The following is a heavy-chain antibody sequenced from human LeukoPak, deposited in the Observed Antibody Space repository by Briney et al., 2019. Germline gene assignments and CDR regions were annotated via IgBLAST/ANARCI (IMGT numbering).Heavy chain of an antibody. CDR2: IYYSGST. D-gene: IGHD3-10*01. V-gene: IGHV4-59*01. CDR3: ALNDYYNYALLY. J-gene: IGHJ4*02. CDR1: GGSINSYY. Sequence: SETLSLTCSVSGGSINSYYWSWIRQPPGKGLEWIGYIYYSGSTNYSPSLKSRVSISIDTSKNQFSLNLRSVTAADTAVFYCALNDYYNYALLYWGQGTLVTVSS.